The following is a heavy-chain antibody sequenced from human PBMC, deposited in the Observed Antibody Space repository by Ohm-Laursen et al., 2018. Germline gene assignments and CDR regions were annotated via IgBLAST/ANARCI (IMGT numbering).Heavy chain of an antibody. Sequence: SLRLSCTASGFTFDDYAMHWVRQAPGKGLEWVSGISWNSGSIGYADSVKGRFTISRDNAKNSLYLQMNSLRAEDTAVYYCARESSGSYYPWGQGTLVTVSS. CDR2: ISWNSGSI. J-gene: IGHJ5*02. D-gene: IGHD1-26*01. CDR1: GFTFDDYA. V-gene: IGHV3-9*01. CDR3: ARESSGSYYP.